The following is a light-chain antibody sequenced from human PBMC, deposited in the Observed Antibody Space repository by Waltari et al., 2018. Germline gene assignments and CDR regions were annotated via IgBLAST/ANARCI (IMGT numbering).Light chain of an antibody. CDR1: QRISRN. Sequence: EIVLTQSPATLSLSPGERATLSCRASQRISRNLGWYQQKLGQAPRLLIYDASNRATGIPARFSGSGSGTDFTLTISNLEADDFALYYCQQGSILPLTFGGGTKVEIK. J-gene: IGKJ4*01. V-gene: IGKV3-11*01. CDR3: QQGSILPLT. CDR2: DAS.